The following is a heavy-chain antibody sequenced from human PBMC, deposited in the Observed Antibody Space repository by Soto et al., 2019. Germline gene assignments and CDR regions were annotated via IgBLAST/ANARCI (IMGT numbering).Heavy chain of an antibody. CDR1: GLMFDDYA. V-gene: IGHV3-9*01. CDR3: AKDIREGWYGEFRGSDY. CDR2: ISWNSGSI. D-gene: IGHD3-10*01. Sequence: PGGSLRLSCAASGLMFDDYAMHWVRQAPGKGLEWVSGISWNSGSIGYADSVKGRFTISRDNAKNSLYLQMNSLRAEDTALYYCAKDIREGWYGEFRGSDYWGQGTLVTVSS. J-gene: IGHJ4*02.